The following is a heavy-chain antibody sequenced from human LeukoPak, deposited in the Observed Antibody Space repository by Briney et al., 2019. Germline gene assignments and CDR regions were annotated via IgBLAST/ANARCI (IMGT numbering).Heavy chain of an antibody. Sequence: PGGSLRLSCAASGFTFSSYGMHWVRQAPGKGLEWVAVISYDGSNKYYADSVKGRFTISRDNSKNTLYLQMNSLRAEDTAVYYCAKDRHSSSWYTDYWGQGTLVTVSS. CDR2: ISYDGSNK. D-gene: IGHD6-13*01. CDR3: AKDRHSSSWYTDY. CDR1: GFTFSSYG. J-gene: IGHJ4*02. V-gene: IGHV3-30*18.